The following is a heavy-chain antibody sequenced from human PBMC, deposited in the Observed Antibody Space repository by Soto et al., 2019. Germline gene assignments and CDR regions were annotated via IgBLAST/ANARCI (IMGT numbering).Heavy chain of an antibody. Sequence: SVKVYCKSSGYTYTGYYMHWVRQAPGQGLEWMGWINPNSGGTNYAQKFQGRVTMTRDTSISTAYMELSRLRSDDTAVYYCAREVTGNWFDPWGQGTLVTVSS. V-gene: IGHV1-2*02. J-gene: IGHJ5*02. CDR1: GYTYTGYY. CDR3: AREVTGNWFDP. CDR2: INPNSGGT. D-gene: IGHD2-21*02.